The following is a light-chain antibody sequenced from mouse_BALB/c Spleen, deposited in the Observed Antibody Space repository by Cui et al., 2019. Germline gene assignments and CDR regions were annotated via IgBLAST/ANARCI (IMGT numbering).Light chain of an antibody. Sequence: QIVLTQSPALMSASPGEKVTMTCSVSSSVSYIYWYQQKPRSSPKPWIYLTSNLASGVPARFSGSGSGTSYSLTISSMEAEDAATYYCQQWSSNPWTFGGGTKLEIK. J-gene: IGKJ1*01. CDR1: SSVSY. V-gene: IGKV4-68*01. CDR2: LTS. CDR3: QQWSSNPWT.